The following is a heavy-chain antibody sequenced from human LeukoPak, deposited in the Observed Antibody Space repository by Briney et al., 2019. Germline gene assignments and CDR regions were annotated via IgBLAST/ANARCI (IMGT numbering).Heavy chain of an antibody. Sequence: GGSLRLSCAAPGFTFSSYAMSWVRQAPGKGLEWVSAISGSGGSTYYADSVKGRFTISRDNSKNTLYLQMNSLRAEDTAVYYCAKAYPYSSGWRGNYFDYWGQGTLVTVSS. V-gene: IGHV3-23*01. CDR1: GFTFSSYA. CDR2: ISGSGGST. D-gene: IGHD6-19*01. J-gene: IGHJ4*02. CDR3: AKAYPYSSGWRGNYFDY.